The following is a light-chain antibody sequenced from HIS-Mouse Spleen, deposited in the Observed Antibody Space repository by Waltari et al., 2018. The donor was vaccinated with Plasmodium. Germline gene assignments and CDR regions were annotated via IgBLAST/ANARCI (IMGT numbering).Light chain of an antibody. J-gene: IGLJ2*01. CDR1: SSEVGGYNY. CDR3: SSYAGSNNLV. V-gene: IGLV2-8*01. Sequence: QSALTQPPSASGSPGKSVTISCTGTSSEVGGYNYVSWYQQHPGKAPKLMIYEVSKRPSGVPDRFSGSKSGNTASLTVSGLQAEDEADYYCSSYAGSNNLVFGGGTKLTVL. CDR2: EVS.